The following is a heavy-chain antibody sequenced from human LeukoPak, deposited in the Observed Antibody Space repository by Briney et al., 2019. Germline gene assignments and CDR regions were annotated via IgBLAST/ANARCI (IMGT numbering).Heavy chain of an antibody. D-gene: IGHD4-17*01. Sequence: ASVKVSCKASGYTFARFGFSWVRQAPGQGREWMGWIGVYNGETNYAQNFRGRVTMTTDTSTSTAYMELRSLRSDDTAVYYCTRDPDGAHDFDYWGQGTLVTVSS. J-gene: IGHJ4*02. V-gene: IGHV1-18*01. CDR2: IGVYNGET. CDR3: TRDPDGAHDFDY. CDR1: GYTFARFG.